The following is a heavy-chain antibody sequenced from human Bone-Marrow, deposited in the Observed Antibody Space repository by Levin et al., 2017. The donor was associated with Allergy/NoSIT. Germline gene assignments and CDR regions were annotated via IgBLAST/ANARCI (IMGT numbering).Heavy chain of an antibody. CDR2: ISNDGNNQ. CDR3: AKGAPKYNYYLYFGLDA. J-gene: IGHJ6*02. D-gene: IGHD1-1*01. CDR1: RFTFSTYA. V-gene: IGHV3-30*18. Sequence: LSLTCVGSRFTFSTYAMHWVRQAPGRGLEWVSFISNDGNNQYYSDSVKARFTISRDNSKNTLYLQMDSLRAEDSAVYYCAKGAPKYNYYLYFGLDAWGQGTTVTVSS.